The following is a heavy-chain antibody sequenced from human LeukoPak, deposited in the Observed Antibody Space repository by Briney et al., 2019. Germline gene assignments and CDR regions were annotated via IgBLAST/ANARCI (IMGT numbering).Heavy chain of an antibody. CDR2: IYYSGST. Sequence: NASETLSLTCTVSGGSISSYYWSWIRQPPGKGLEWIGYIYYSGSTKYNPSLKSRVTISVDTSKNQFFLKLSSVTAADTAVYYCARHEDGYCSSTSCYGNWGQGTLVTVSS. CDR3: ARHEDGYCSSTSCYGN. CDR1: GGSISSYY. V-gene: IGHV4-59*08. J-gene: IGHJ4*02. D-gene: IGHD2-2*03.